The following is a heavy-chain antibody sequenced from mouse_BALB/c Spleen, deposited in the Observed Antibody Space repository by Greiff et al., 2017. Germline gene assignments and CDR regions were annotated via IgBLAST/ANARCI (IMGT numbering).Heavy chain of an antibody. J-gene: IGHJ2*01. V-gene: IGHV1S81*02. CDR2: INPSNGRT. CDR1: GYTFTSYW. Sequence: VQLQQSGAELVKPGASVKLSCKASGYTFTSYWMHWVKQRPGQGLEWIGEINPSNGRTNYNEKFKSKATLTVDKSSSTAYMQLSSLTSEDSAVYYCARSHYPNYFDYWGQGTTLTVSS. CDR3: ARSHYPNYFDY. D-gene: IGHD1-1*02.